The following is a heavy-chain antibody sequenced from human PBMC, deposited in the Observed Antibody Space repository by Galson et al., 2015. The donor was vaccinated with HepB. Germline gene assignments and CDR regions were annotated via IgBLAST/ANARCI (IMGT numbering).Heavy chain of an antibody. J-gene: IGHJ4*02. CDR3: ARGPLVDTAMVTEYYFDY. CDR2: ISYDGSNK. Sequence: SLRLSCAASGFTFSSYAMHWVRQAPGKGLEWVAVISYDGSNKYYADSVKGRFTISRDNSKNTLYLQMNSLRAEDTAVYYCARGPLVDTAMVTEYYFDYWGQGTLVTVSS. CDR1: GFTFSSYA. D-gene: IGHD5-18*01. V-gene: IGHV3-30*04.